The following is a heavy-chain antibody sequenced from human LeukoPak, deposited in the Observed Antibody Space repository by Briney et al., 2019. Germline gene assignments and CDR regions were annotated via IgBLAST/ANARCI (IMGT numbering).Heavy chain of an antibody. D-gene: IGHD6-6*01. Sequence: SVKVSCKASGGTFSSYAISWVRQAPGQGLEWMGGIIPIFGTANYAQKFQGRVTITADKSTSTAYMELSSLRSEDTAVYYCARGDSSSSDWFDPWGQGTLVTVSS. CDR1: GGTFSSYA. CDR3: ARGDSSSSDWFDP. CDR2: IIPIFGTA. J-gene: IGHJ5*02. V-gene: IGHV1-69*06.